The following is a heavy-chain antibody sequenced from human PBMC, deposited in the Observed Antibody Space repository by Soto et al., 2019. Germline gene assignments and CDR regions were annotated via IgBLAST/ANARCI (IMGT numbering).Heavy chain of an antibody. J-gene: IGHJ4*02. Sequence: PSETLSLTCAVYGVSFSGYYWSWIRQPPGKGLEYIGEIDHSGTANYNPSLESRVTISVDTSSNRFSLTLNSVTAADAAVYYCARIGSWHGLFDSRGQGILVTVSS. CDR1: GVSFSGYY. CDR3: ARIGSWHGLFDS. D-gene: IGHD6-13*01. V-gene: IGHV4-34*01. CDR2: IDHSGTA.